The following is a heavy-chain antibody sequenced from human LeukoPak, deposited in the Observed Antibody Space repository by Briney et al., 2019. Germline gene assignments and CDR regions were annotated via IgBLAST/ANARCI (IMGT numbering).Heavy chain of an antibody. V-gene: IGHV3-23*01. CDR2: ISGSGGST. D-gene: IGHD3-22*01. CDR1: GFTFSSYA. Sequence: PGGSLRLSCAASGFTFSSYAMSWVRQAPGKGLEWVSAISGSGGSTYYADSVKGRFTISRDNSKNTLYLQMNSLRAEDTAVYYCAKDQELRITMIVVVVGAFDIWGQGTTVTVSS. J-gene: IGHJ3*02. CDR3: AKDQELRITMIVVVVGAFDI.